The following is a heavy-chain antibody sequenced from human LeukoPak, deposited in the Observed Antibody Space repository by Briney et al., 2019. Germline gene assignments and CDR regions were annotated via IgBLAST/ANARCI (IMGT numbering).Heavy chain of an antibody. CDR1: GFTFDDYA. V-gene: IGHV3-9*01. D-gene: IGHD4-23*01. Sequence: ALRLSCAASGFTFDDYAMHWVRQAPGKGLEWVSGISWNSGSIGYADSVKGRFTISRDNAKNSLYLQMNSLRAEDTALYYCAKDMSAVGTADPSFDYWGQGTLVTVSS. J-gene: IGHJ4*02. CDR3: AKDMSAVGTADPSFDY. CDR2: ISWNSGSI.